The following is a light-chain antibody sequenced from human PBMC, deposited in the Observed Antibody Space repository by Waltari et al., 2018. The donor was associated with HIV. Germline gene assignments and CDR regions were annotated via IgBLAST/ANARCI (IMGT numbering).Light chain of an antibody. CDR3: CSYAGSSTPFV. CDR1: SSDVGSYNL. CDR2: EVS. V-gene: IGLV2-23*02. J-gene: IGLJ1*01. Sequence: QSALTQPASVAGSPGQSITIPCTGTSSDVGSYNLVAWYQQYPGKVPKLMIYEVSKRPSGFSNRCSGSKSGNTASLTISGLQAEDEADYYCCSYAGSSTPFVFGTATKVTVL.